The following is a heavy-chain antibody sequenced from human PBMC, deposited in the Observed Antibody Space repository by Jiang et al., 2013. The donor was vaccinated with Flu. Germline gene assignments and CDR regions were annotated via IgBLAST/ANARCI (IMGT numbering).Heavy chain of an antibody. D-gene: IGHD3-22*01. J-gene: IGHJ2*01. V-gene: IGHV4-59*01. Sequence: GLVKPSETLSLTCTVSGGYISSYYWSWIRQPPGKGLEWIGYIYYTGSTNYNSSLKSRVTISLDTSKNQFSLKLSSVTAADTAIYYCARVPITLIAVVTGNWYFDLWGRGTLVTVSS. CDR1: GGYISSYY. CDR3: ARVPITLIAVVTGNWYFDL. CDR2: IYYTGST.